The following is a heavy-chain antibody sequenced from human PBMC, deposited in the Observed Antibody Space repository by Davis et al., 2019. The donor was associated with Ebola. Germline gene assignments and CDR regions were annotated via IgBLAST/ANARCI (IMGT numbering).Heavy chain of an antibody. CDR3: AKGGWETRDFDH. CDR2: ISGSGGTT. V-gene: IGHV3-23*01. CDR1: GFPFSKAW. Sequence: PGGSLRLSCAASGFPFSKAWMSWVRQAPGKGLEWISVISGSGGTTNYADSVKGRLTISRDISSNTVYLQMSSLRAEDTAIYYCAKGGWETRDFDHWGPGTLVTVSS. J-gene: IGHJ4*02. D-gene: IGHD1-26*01.